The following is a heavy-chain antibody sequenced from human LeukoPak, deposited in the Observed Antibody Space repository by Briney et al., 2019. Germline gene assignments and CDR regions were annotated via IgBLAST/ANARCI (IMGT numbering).Heavy chain of an antibody. CDR1: GYTFTGYY. V-gene: IGHV1-2*02. CDR3: ARDLYVEAIDY. J-gene: IGHJ4*02. CDR2: INPNSGGT. Sequence: ASVKVSCKTSGYTFTGYYLHWVRQAPGQGLEWMGWINPNSGGTNYARNFLGRVTMTRDTSISTAYMELSRLRSDDTAVYYCARDLYVEAIDYWGQGTLVTVSS. D-gene: IGHD2-2*02.